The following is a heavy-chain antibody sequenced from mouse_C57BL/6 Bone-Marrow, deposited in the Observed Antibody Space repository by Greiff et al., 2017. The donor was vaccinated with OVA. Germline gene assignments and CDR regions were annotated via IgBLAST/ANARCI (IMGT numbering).Heavy chain of an antibody. J-gene: IGHJ4*01. D-gene: IGHD1-1*01. Sequence: VQLQQSGAELVRPGASVKLSCTASGFNIKDDYMHWVKQRPEQGLEWIGWIDPENGDTEYASKFQGKATITADTSSNTAYLQLSGLTSEDTAVYYCTMITAVPGYYAMDYWGQGTSVTVSS. CDR1: GFNIKDDY. CDR2: IDPENGDT. V-gene: IGHV14-4*01. CDR3: TMITAVPGYYAMDY.